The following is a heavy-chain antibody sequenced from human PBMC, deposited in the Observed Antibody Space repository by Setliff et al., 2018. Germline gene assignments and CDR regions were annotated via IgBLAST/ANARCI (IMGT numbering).Heavy chain of an antibody. CDR3: ARNWVTAQHYYYGMDV. V-gene: IGHV3-33*01. D-gene: IGHD2-21*02. CDR1: GFTFSNYG. J-gene: IGHJ6*02. Sequence: GASLKLSCVASGFTFSNYGMHWVRQAPGKGLEWVALIWNDGSSKFYGDSVKGRFTISRDNSKNTLYLQMDSLRAEDTAVYYCARNWVTAQHYYYGMDVWGQGTTVTVSS. CDR2: IWNDGSSK.